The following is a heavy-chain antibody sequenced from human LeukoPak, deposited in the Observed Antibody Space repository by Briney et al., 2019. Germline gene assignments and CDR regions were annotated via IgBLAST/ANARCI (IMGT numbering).Heavy chain of an antibody. D-gene: IGHD6-19*01. Sequence: SETLSLTCTVSGGSISSYYWSWLRQPPGKGLEWIGYIYTSGSTNYNPSLKSRVTISVDTSKNQFSLRLSSVTAADTAVYYCARRDSSGWYYFDYWGQGTLVTVSS. CDR1: GGSISSYY. CDR2: IYTSGST. CDR3: ARRDSSGWYYFDY. J-gene: IGHJ4*02. V-gene: IGHV4-4*09.